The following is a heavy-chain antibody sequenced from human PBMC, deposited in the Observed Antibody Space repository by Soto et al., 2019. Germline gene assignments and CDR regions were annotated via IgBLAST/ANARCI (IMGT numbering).Heavy chain of an antibody. V-gene: IGHV5-51*01. J-gene: IGHJ4*01. CDR2: IYPGDSET. D-gene: IGHD5-12*01. CDR3: ARQRPQIVATPAQFAI. CDR1: GNNFFGFW. Sequence: GESLKISCQGSGNNFFGFWCVPWVRQTPERGLEWIGIIYPGDSETTYSPSFQGRVTISADKSTRTAYLQWSSLKASDSATYYCARQRPQIVATPAQFAIWGQGTQVTVSS.